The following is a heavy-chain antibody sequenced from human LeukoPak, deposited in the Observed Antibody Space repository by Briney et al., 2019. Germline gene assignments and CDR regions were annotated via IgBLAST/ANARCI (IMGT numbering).Heavy chain of an antibody. D-gene: IGHD1-26*01. Sequence: ASVKVSCKVSGYTLTELSMHWVRQAPGKGLEWMGGFDPEDGETIYAQKFQGRVTMTEDTSTDTAYMELSSLRSDDTAVYYCAREGPSGSYWRGGWSLDFDYWGQGTLVTVSS. CDR3: AREGPSGSYWRGGWSLDFDY. CDR1: GYTLTELS. J-gene: IGHJ4*02. V-gene: IGHV1-24*01. CDR2: FDPEDGET.